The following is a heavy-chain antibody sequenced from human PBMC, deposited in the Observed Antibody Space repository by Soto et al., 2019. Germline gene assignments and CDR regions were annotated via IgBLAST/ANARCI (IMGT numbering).Heavy chain of an antibody. J-gene: IGHJ6*02. CDR3: AIREGGYYYYGMDV. V-gene: IGHV1-18*01. Sequence: XSVKVSCKASGYTFTSYGISWVRQAPGQGLEWMGWISAYNGNTNYAQKLQGRVTMTTDTSTSTAYMELRSLRSDDTAVYYCAIREGGYYYYGMDVWGQGTTVTVSS. CDR2: ISAYNGNT. D-gene: IGHD1-26*01. CDR1: GYTFTSYG.